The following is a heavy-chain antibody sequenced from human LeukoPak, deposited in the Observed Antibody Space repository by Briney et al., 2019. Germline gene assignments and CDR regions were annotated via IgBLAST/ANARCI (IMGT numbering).Heavy chain of an antibody. CDR2: IYSSGST. J-gene: IGHJ4*02. D-gene: IGHD6-13*01. Sequence: PSETLSLTCTVSGGSISSQYWSWIRQPPGKGLEWIGYIYSSGSTKYNPSLQSRITISVDTSKNQFSLKLNYVTAADTAVYYCAKDWQQLPTYYFDYWGQGTLVTVSS. CDR1: GGSISSQY. V-gene: IGHV4-59*11. CDR3: AKDWQQLPTYYFDY.